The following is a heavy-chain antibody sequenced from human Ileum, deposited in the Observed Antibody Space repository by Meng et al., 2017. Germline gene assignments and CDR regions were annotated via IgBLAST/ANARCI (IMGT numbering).Heavy chain of an antibody. J-gene: IGHJ4*02. CDR3: TTFYAGY. CDR1: GFTFSARW. CDR2: IQSKADGGTT. Sequence: VQLVGSGGGFVKLGGSLRLSCAASGFTFSARWMTWVRQAPGKGLEWVGQIQSKADGGTTDYAAPVKGRFTISRDDSKSTLYLQMNSLKTEDTAVYYCTTFYAGYWGQGTLVTVSS. V-gene: IGHV3-15*01. D-gene: IGHD3-16*01.